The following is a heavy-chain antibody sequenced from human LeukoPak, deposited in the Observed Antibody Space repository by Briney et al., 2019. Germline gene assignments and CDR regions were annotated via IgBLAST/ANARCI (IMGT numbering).Heavy chain of an antibody. CDR2: IYHSGST. Sequence: SGTLSLTCAVSGGSISSSNWWSWVRQPPGKGLEWIGEIYHSGSTNYHPSLKSRVTISVDKSKNQFSLKLSSVTAADTAVYYCARGVAVAGTWYYFDYWGQGTLVTVSS. CDR1: GGSISSSNW. V-gene: IGHV4-4*02. D-gene: IGHD6-19*01. J-gene: IGHJ4*02. CDR3: ARGVAVAGTWYYFDY.